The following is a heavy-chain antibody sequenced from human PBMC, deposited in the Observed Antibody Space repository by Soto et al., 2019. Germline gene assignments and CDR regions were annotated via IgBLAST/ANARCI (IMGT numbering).Heavy chain of an antibody. V-gene: IGHV4-30-2*01. CDR3: ARGYCSSTSCYSDAFDI. D-gene: IGHD2-2*02. J-gene: IGHJ3*02. Sequence: KTSETLSLTCAVSGGSISSGGYCWSWIRQPPGKGLEWIGYIYHSGSTYYKSSLKSRVTISVDRSKNQFSLKLSSVTAADTAVYYCARGYCSSTSCYSDAFDIWGQGTMVTVSS. CDR2: IYHSGST. CDR1: GGSISSGGYC.